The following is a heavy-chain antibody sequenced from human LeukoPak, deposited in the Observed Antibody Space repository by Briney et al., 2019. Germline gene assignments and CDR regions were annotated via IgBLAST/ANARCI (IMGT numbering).Heavy chain of an antibody. D-gene: IGHD3-10*01. CDR1: GFTFSNYA. J-gene: IGHJ4*02. Sequence: GGPLRLSCAASGFTFSNYAMNWVRQAPGKGLECVSSITSSNNIYYADSVKGRFTISRDNAQNSLYLQMNSLRAEDTAVYYCARRFGNSRSYWGQGTLVTVSS. V-gene: IGHV3-69-1*01. CDR2: ITSSNNI. CDR3: ARRFGNSRSY.